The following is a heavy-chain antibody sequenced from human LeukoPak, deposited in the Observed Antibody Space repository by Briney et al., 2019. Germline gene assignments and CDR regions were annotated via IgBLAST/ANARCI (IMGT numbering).Heavy chain of an antibody. J-gene: IGHJ3*02. CDR2: ISWNSGSI. D-gene: IGHD2-2*01. V-gene: IGHV3-9*01. CDR1: GFTFDDYA. CDR3: AKDGGSTSGYGFCAFDI. Sequence: GGSLRPSCAASGFTFDDYAMHWVRQAPGKGLEWVSGISWNSGSIGYADSVKGRFIISRDNAKNSLYLQMNSLRAEDTALYYCAKDGGSTSGYGFCAFDIWVRGTMVTVSS.